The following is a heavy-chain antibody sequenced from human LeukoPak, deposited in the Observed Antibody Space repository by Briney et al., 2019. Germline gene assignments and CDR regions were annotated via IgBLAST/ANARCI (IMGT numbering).Heavy chain of an antibody. J-gene: IGHJ4*02. CDR2: INPSGGAT. D-gene: IGHD4-17*01. V-gene: IGHV1-46*01. CDR1: GYTFTTYY. CDR3: ARMGRDYGDFDY. Sequence: ASVTVSCKASGYTFTTYYMHWVRQAPGQGLEWMGIINPSGGATTYAQKFQGRVTMTRDTSTSTVYMELSSLRSEDTAVYYCARMGRDYGDFDYWGQGTLVTVSS.